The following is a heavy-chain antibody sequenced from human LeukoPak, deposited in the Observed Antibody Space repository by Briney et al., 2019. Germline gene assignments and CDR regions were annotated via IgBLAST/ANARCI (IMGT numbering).Heavy chain of an antibody. D-gene: IGHD2/OR15-2a*01. CDR1: GGSISRSYYY. V-gene: IGHV4-39*01. J-gene: IGHJ4*02. CDR2: MSYSGST. Sequence: PSETLSLTCTVSGGSISRSYYYWGWIRQPPGKGLEWIGSMSYSGSTYYNPSLKSPVSISVDTSKNQFSLKLSSVTAADTAVYYCARYTSSMVDYWGQGTLVTVSS. CDR3: ARYTSSMVDY.